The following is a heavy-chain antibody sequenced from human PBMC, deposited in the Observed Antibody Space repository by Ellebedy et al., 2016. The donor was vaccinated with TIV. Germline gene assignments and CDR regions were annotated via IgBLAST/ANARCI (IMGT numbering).Heavy chain of an antibody. CDR2: IWYDGSNK. J-gene: IGHJ5*02. CDR1: GFTFSSYG. Sequence: PGGSLRLSCAASGFTFSSYGMHWVRQAPGKGLEWVAVIWYDGSNKYYADSVKGRFTISRDNSKNTLYLQMNSLRAEDTAVYYCASAIPLWLRGANNWFDPWGQGTLVTVSS. V-gene: IGHV3-33*08. D-gene: IGHD5-18*01. CDR3: ASAIPLWLRGANNWFDP.